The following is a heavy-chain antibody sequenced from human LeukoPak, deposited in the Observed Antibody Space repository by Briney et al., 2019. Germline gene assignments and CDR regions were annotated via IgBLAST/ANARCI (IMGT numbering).Heavy chain of an antibody. CDR1: GFTFSTYA. V-gene: IGHV3-23*01. D-gene: IGHD2-15*01. CDR3: AKWGCSGGSCYPFAY. CDR2: MSGSGGRT. Sequence: PGGSLRLSCAASGFTFSTYAMSWVRQIPGKGLEWVSAMSGSGGRTYYADSVKGRLTISRDNSKNTLYLQMNSLRAEDTAVYYCAKWGCSGGSCYPFAYWGQGTLVTVSS. J-gene: IGHJ4*02.